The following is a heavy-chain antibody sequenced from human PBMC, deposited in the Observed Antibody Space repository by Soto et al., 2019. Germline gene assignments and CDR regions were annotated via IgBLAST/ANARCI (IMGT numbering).Heavy chain of an antibody. CDR3: ASDSQKWLVDAFDI. D-gene: IGHD6-19*01. J-gene: IGHJ3*02. V-gene: IGHV1-18*01. CDR2: ISPYNVNT. CDR1: GYTFSSYG. Sequence: QVQLAQSGGEVKKPGASVRVSCKASGYTFSSYGSRWVRQAPGKVLGWMGWISPYNVNTNYAQSFQGRVSMSTDTSPSTAYMERRSLRSDDTAVYYCASDSQKWLVDAFDIWGQGTMVTVSS.